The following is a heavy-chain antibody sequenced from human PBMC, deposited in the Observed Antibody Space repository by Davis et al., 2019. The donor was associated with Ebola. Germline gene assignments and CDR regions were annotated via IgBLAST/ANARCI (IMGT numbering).Heavy chain of an antibody. CDR2: INPNSGGT. CDR3: ARDRPAAIRSVNWFDP. CDR1: GYTFTGYY. Sequence: SVTVSCKASGYTFTGYYMHWLRQAPGQGLEWMGWINPNSGGTNYAQKFQGRVTMTRDTSISTAYMELSRLRSDDTAVYYCARDRPAAIRSVNWFDPWGQGTLVTVSS. J-gene: IGHJ5*02. V-gene: IGHV1-2*02. D-gene: IGHD2-2*02.